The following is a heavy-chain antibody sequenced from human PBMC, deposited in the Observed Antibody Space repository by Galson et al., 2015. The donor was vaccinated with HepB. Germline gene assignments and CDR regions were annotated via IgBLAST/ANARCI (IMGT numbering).Heavy chain of an antibody. D-gene: IGHD3-10*01. V-gene: IGHV3-30*04. CDR2: ISYDGSNK. CDR3: ARDQLLWFGELGIFDY. Sequence: SLRLSCAASGFTFSSYAMHWVRQAPGKGLEWVAVISYDGSNKYYADSVKGRFTISRDNSKNTLYLQMNSLRAEDTAVYYCARDQLLWFGELGIFDYWGQGTLVTVSS. J-gene: IGHJ4*02. CDR1: GFTFSSYA.